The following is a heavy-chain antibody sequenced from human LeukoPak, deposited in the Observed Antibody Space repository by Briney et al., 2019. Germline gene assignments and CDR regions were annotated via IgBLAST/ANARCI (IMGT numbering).Heavy chain of an antibody. Sequence: GASLQISGEGSGSIFTSYWIGWVRPLPGKGLEWMGIIYPGDSDTRYSPSFQGQVTISADKSISTAYLQWSSLKASDTAMYYCARLLCKGYYCSYFDYWGQGTLVTVSS. J-gene: IGHJ4*02. CDR2: IYPGDSDT. CDR1: GSIFTSYW. V-gene: IGHV5-51*01. CDR3: ARLLCKGYYCSYFDY. D-gene: IGHD3-22*01.